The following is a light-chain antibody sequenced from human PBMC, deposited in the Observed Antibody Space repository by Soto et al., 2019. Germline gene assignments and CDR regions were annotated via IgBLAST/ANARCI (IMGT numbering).Light chain of an antibody. CDR3: QKYNSAPWT. CDR1: QGISKY. Sequence: DIQMTQSPSSLSASVGDRVTITCRASQGISKYLAWYQQQPGKVPKLLIYVASTLQSGVPSRFSGSGSGTDFTLTISSLQPEDFATYYCQKYNSAPWTFGQGTKVEIK. V-gene: IGKV1-27*01. CDR2: VAS. J-gene: IGKJ1*01.